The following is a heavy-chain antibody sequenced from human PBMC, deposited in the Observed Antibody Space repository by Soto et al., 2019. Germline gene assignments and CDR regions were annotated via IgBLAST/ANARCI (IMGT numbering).Heavy chain of an antibody. CDR1: GFSITTSGVG. J-gene: IGHJ3*01. CDR3: AHRVNLMATWNYGAFDF. D-gene: IGHD1-7*01. Sequence: QITLKESGPTLVKPTQTLTLTCSLSGFSITTSGVGVAWVRQPPGKALEWLAFTYWDDDNRYNPSLRTRLTTAKDASRNQVVLTMTNMDPADTATYYCAHRVNLMATWNYGAFDFWGQRALVTV. V-gene: IGHV2-5*02. CDR2: TYWDDDN.